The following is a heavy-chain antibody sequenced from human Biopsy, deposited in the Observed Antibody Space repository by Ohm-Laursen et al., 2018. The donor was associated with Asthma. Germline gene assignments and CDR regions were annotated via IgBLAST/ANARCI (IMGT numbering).Heavy chain of an antibody. J-gene: IGHJ4*02. V-gene: IGHV3-53*01. CDR2: IYSGGTS. Sequence: LRLSRTASGFAVSRDHMFWGRQAPGKGQERVSVIYSGGTSHTADSVRGRITISRDYSKNTLYLQMHSLRAEDTAVYYCARGDSSNWSHYYFDYWGQGTLVTVSS. CDR1: GFAVSRDH. CDR3: ARGDSSNWSHYYFDY. D-gene: IGHD3-22*01.